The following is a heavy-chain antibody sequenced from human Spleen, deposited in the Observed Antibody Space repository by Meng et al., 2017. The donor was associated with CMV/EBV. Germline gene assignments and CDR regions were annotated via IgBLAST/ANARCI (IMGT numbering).Heavy chain of an antibody. V-gene: IGHV4-30-4*08. CDR2: IYYSGST. CDR1: GGSISSGDYY. J-gene: IGHJ5*02. Sequence: SGGSISSGDYYWSWIRQPPGKGLEWIGYIYYSGSTYYNPSLKSRVTISVDTSKNQFSLKLSSVTAADTAVYYCARGGGRNYVRWVDPWGQGTLVTVSS. D-gene: IGHD1-7*01. CDR3: ARGGGRNYVRWVDP.